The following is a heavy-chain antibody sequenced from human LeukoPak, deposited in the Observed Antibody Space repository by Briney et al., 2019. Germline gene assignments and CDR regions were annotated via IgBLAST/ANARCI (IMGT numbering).Heavy chain of an antibody. D-gene: IGHD2-2*01. CDR1: GFTFSSYA. J-gene: IGHJ4*02. Sequence: GGSLRLSCAASGFTFSSYAMSWVRQAPGKGLEWVSAISGSGGSTYYADSVKGRFTISRDNSKNTLYLQMNSLRAEDTAVYYGAKVGTSRYAADYWGQETLVTVSS. CDR3: AKVGTSRYAADY. CDR2: ISGSGGST. V-gene: IGHV3-23*01.